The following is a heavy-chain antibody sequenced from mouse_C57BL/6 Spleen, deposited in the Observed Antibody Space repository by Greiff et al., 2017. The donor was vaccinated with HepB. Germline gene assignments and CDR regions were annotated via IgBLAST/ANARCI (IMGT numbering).Heavy chain of an antibody. CDR1: GYAFTNYL. CDR2: INPGSGGT. CDR3: ARGYGSSPLDY. J-gene: IGHJ2*01. Sequence: VQLQQSGAELVRPGTSVKVSCKASGYAFTNYLIEWVKQRPGQGLEWIGVINPGSGGTNYNEKFKGKATLTADKSSSNAYMQLSSLTSEDSAVYFCARGYGSSPLDYWGQGTTLTVSS. V-gene: IGHV1-54*01. D-gene: IGHD1-1*01.